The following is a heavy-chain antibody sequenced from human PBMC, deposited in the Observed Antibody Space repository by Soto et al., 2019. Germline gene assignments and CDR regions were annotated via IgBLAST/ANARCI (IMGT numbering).Heavy chain of an antibody. CDR3: ARGIVPPPLYYYYGMDV. V-gene: IGHV1-2*04. CDR2: INPNSGGT. D-gene: IGHD3-22*01. CDR1: GYTFTGYY. J-gene: IGHJ6*02. Sequence: GASVKVSCKASGYTFTGYYMHWVRQAPGQGLEWVGWINPNSGGTNYAQKFQGWVTMTRDTSISTAYMELSRLRSDDTAVYYCARGIVPPPLYYYYGMDVWGQGTTVTVSS.